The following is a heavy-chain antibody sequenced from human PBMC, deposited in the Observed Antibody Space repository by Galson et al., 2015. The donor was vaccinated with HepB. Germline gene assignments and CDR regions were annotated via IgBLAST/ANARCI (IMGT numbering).Heavy chain of an antibody. CDR2: IYHSGST. CDR3: VANGYYTLEH. D-gene: IGHD3-3*01. V-gene: IGHV4-4*02. J-gene: IGHJ4*02. CDR1: GGSISGTNW. Sequence: ETLSLTCAVSGGSISGTNWWSWVRQPPGKGLEWIGEIYHSGSTNYNPSLKSRITISVDKSKNQFSLQLTSVTAADTAVYYWVANGYYTLEHWGQGTPVTVSS.